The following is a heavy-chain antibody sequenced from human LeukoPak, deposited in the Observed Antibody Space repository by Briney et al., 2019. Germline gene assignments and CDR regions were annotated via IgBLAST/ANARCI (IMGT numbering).Heavy chain of an antibody. CDR3: ARVADSCSSFDP. CDR1: GGSFSGYY. D-gene: IGHD6-13*01. Sequence: PSETLSLTCAVYGGSFSGYYWSWIRQPPGKGLEWIGEINHSGSTNYNPSLKSRVTISVDTSKNQFSLKLSSVTAADTAVYYCARVADSCSSFDPWGQGTLVTVSS. V-gene: IGHV4-34*01. J-gene: IGHJ5*02. CDR2: INHSGST.